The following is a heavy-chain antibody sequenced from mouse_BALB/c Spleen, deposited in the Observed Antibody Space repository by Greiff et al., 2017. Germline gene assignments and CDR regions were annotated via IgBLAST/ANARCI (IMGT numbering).Heavy chain of an antibody. J-gene: IGHJ4*01. CDR1: GFSLTDYG. Sequence: VMLVESGPGLVAPSQSLSITCTVSGFSLTDYGVSWIRQPPGKGLEWLGVIWGGGSTYYNSALKSRLSISKDNSKSQVFLKMNSLQTDDTAMYYCARDREFITTVYYAMDYWGQGTSVTVSS. CDR2: IWGGGST. V-gene: IGHV2-6-5*01. D-gene: IGHD1-2*01. CDR3: ARDREFITTVYYAMDY.